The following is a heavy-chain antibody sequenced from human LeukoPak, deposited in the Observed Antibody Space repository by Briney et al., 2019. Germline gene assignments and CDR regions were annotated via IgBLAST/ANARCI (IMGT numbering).Heavy chain of an antibody. CDR3: ARDRISRGGSFDY. Sequence: GGSLRLSCAAFGFTFSSYSMNWVRQAPGKGLEWVSYISSSSSTIYYADSVKGRFTISRDNAKNSLYLQTNSLRAEDTAVYYCARDRISRGGSFDYWGQGTLVTVSS. CDR2: ISSSSSTI. V-gene: IGHV3-48*04. CDR1: GFTFSSYS. J-gene: IGHJ4*02. D-gene: IGHD3-16*01.